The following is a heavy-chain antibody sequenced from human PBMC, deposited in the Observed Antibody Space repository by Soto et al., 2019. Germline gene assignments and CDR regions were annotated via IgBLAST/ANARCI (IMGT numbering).Heavy chain of an antibody. D-gene: IGHD6-19*01. V-gene: IGHV1-3*05. J-gene: IGHJ4*02. CDR2: INAGNGNT. Sequence: QVQLVQSGAEEKKPGASVKVSCKASGYTFTGYAMHWVRQAPGQRLEWMGWINAGNGNTKYSQKFQGRVPIPRDTSASTAYMELSSLRSEDTAVYYCARAVAVPADFDYWGQGTLVTVSS. CDR3: ARAVAVPADFDY. CDR1: GYTFTGYA.